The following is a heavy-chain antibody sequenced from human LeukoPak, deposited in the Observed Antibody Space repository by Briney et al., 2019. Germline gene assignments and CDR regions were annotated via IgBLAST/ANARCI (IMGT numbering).Heavy chain of an antibody. CDR2: IIPIFGTA. Sequence: ASVKVSCKASGGTFSSYAISWVRQAPGQGLEWMGGIIPIFGTANYAQKFQGRVTITADGSTSTAYMELSSLRSEDTAVYYCAREGPGTGDFCDYWGQGTLVTVSS. V-gene: IGHV1-69*13. J-gene: IGHJ4*02. D-gene: IGHD3-3*01. CDR3: AREGPGTGDFCDY. CDR1: GGTFSSYA.